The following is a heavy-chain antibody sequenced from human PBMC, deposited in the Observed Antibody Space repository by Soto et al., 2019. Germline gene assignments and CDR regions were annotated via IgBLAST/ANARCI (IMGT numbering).Heavy chain of an antibody. J-gene: IGHJ6*02. V-gene: IGHV3-30*18. CDR2: ISYDGSNK. CDR3: AKDTGQITIFGVVTLPYYYYGMDG. Sequence: AWSMNLSCAASRFPFNSYGMHWVRQAPGKGLEWVAVISYDGSNKYYADSVKGRFTVSRDNSKNTLYLQMNSLRAEDTAVYYCAKDTGQITIFGVVTLPYYYYGMDGWGQGTTVTVSS. D-gene: IGHD3-3*01. CDR1: RFPFNSYG.